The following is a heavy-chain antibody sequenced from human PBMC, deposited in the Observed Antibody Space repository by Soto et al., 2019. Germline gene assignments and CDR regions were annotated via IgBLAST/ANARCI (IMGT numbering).Heavy chain of an antibody. Sequence: PSETLSLTCTVSGGSISSSSYYWGWIRQPPGKGLEWIGSIYYSGSTYYNPSLKSRVTISVDTSKNQFSLKLSSVTAADTAVYYCARSLYYYDSSGYPFDYWGQGTLVTVSS. J-gene: IGHJ4*02. CDR2: IYYSGST. CDR3: ARSLYYYDSSGYPFDY. CDR1: GGSISSSSYY. D-gene: IGHD3-22*01. V-gene: IGHV4-39*01.